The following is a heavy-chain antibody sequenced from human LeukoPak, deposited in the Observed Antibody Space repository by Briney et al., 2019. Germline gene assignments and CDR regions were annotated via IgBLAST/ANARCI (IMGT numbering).Heavy chain of an antibody. J-gene: IGHJ6*03. V-gene: IGHV4-39*01. CDR2: IYYSGST. Sequence: SETLSLTCTVSGGSISSYYWGWIRQPPGKGLEWIGSIYYSGSTYYNPSLKSRVTISVDTSKNQFSLKLSSVTAADTAVYYCARRYRYCSSTGCSYYMDVWGKGTTVTVSS. CDR3: ARRYRYCSSTGCSYYMDV. CDR1: GGSISSYY. D-gene: IGHD2-2*01.